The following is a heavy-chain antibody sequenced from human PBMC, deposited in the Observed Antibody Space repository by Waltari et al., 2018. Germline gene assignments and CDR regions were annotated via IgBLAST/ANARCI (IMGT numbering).Heavy chain of an antibody. CDR1: GFTVSSNY. V-gene: IGHV3-53*01. Sequence: EVQLVESGGGLIQPGGSLRLSCAASGFTVSSNYMSWVRQAPGKGLECVSVIYSGCSTYYPDSVKGRFTISRDNSKNTLYLQMNSLRAEDTAVYYCARGGGGRAAAGIDYWGQGTLVTVSS. J-gene: IGHJ4*02. D-gene: IGHD6-13*01. CDR3: ARGGGGRAAAGIDY. CDR2: IYSGCST.